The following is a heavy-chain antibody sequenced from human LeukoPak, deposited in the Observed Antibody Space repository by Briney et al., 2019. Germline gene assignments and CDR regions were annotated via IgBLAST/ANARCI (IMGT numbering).Heavy chain of an antibody. CDR3: ARQGSGSYLTLGDY. CDR2: IRYDGSDK. V-gene: IGHV3-30*02. CDR1: GFTFSNYG. D-gene: IGHD3-10*01. J-gene: IGHJ4*02. Sequence: PGGSLRLSCAAPGFTFSNYGIYWVRQAPGKGLEWVAFIRYDGSDKYYADSVKGRFTISRDDSKNTLYLQMNSLRAEDTAAYYCARQGSGSYLTLGDYWGQGTLVTVSS.